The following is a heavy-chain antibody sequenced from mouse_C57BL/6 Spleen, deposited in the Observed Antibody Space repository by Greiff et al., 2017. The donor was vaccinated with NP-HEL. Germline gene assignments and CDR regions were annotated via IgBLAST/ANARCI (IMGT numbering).Heavy chain of an antibody. CDR3: ARQGSGGYFDV. V-gene: IGHV1-82*01. CDR2: SYPGDGDT. Sequence: VKLLESGPELVKPGASVKISCKASGYAFSSSWMNWVKQRPGKGLEWIGRSYPGDGDTNYNGKVKGKATLTADKSSSTAYMQLSSLTSEDSAVYFCARQGSGGYFDVWGTGTTVTVSS. J-gene: IGHJ1*03. D-gene: IGHD1-1*01. CDR1: GYAFSSSW.